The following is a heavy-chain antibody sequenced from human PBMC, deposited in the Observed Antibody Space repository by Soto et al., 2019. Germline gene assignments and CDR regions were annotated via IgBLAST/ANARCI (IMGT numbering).Heavy chain of an antibody. J-gene: IGHJ5*02. CDR3: ARERLSYYYDSSGVNWFDP. D-gene: IGHD3-22*01. CDR1: GYTFTNYG. Sequence: ASVKVSCKASGYTFTNYGISWVRQAPGQGLEWMGWISAYNGNINYAQKLQGRVTMTTNTSTSTAYMELRSLRSEDTAVYYCARERLSYYYDSSGVNWFDPWGQGTLVTVSS. CDR2: ISAYNGNI. V-gene: IGHV1-18*01.